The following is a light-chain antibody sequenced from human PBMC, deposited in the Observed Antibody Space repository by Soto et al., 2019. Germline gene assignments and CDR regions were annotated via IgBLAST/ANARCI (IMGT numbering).Light chain of an antibody. CDR1: QGISSY. J-gene: IGKJ5*01. Sequence: DIQLTQSPSFLSASVGDRVTITCRASQGISSYLAWYQQKPGKAPKLLIYDASTLQSGVPSRFSGSGSGTEFTLTISSLQPEDFATYYCQQLNSYPSGFGQGTRLEIK. V-gene: IGKV1-9*01. CDR2: DAS. CDR3: QQLNSYPSG.